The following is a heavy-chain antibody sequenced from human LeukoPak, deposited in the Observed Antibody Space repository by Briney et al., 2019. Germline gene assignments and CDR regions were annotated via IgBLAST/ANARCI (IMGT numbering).Heavy chain of an antibody. V-gene: IGHV1-3*01. Sequence: ASVKVSCKASGYTFTSYAMHWVRQAPGQRLEWMGWINAGNGNTKYSQKFQGRVTITRDTSASTAYMELSSLRSEDTAVYYCAKPPDYYDSSGYLADYWGQGTLVTVSS. CDR1: GYTFTSYA. CDR3: AKPPDYYDSSGYLADY. J-gene: IGHJ4*02. CDR2: INAGNGNT. D-gene: IGHD3-22*01.